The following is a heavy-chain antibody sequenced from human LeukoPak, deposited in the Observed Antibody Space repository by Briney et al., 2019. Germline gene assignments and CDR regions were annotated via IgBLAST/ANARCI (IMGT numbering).Heavy chain of an antibody. Sequence: GGSLRLSCAASGFTFSSYAMSWVRQAPGKGLEWVSTISTNGGSTYYADSVKGRFTISRDNSKNTQYLQMNSLRAEDTAIYYCLGYCSDGMCYSGGHWGQGTLVTVSS. D-gene: IGHD2-15*01. J-gene: IGHJ4*02. V-gene: IGHV3-23*01. CDR2: ISTNGGST. CDR3: LGYCSDGMCYSGGH. CDR1: GFTFSSYA.